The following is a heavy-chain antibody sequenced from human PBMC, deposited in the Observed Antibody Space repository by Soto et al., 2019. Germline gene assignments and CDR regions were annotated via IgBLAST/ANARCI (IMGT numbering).Heavy chain of an antibody. CDR3: ARDGQQRVVDY. J-gene: IGHJ4*02. CDR1: GFTFSSYE. V-gene: IGHV3-48*03. Sequence: EVQLVESGGGLVQPGGSLRLSCAASGFTFSSYEMNWVRQAPGKGLEWVSYISSSGSTIYYADSVKGRFTISRDNAKNSLYLQMNSLRAEDTAVYDCARDGQQRVVDYWGQGTLVTVSS. D-gene: IGHD6-13*01. CDR2: ISSSGSTI.